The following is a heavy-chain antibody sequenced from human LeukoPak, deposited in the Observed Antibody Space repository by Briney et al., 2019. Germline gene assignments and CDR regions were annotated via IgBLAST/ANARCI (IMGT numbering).Heavy chain of an antibody. J-gene: IGHJ4*02. Sequence: PSETLSLNCAVYGGSFSGYYWSWIRQPPGKGLEWIGEINHSGNTNYNPSLKSRVTVSLDTSKNQFSLNLNSVTAADTAVYYCARVIVVLGGYFDYWGQGTLVTVSS. CDR3: ARVIVVLGGYFDY. V-gene: IGHV4-34*01. D-gene: IGHD2-8*02. CDR1: GGSFSGYY. CDR2: INHSGNT.